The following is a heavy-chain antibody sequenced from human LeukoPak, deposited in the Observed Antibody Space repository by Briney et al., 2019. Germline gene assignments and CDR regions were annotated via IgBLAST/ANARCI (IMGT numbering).Heavy chain of an antibody. D-gene: IGHD2-15*01. CDR1: GGTFSSYA. V-gene: IGHV1-69*04. J-gene: IGHJ4*02. CDR2: IIPILGIA. CDR3: AVQGYCSGGSCDHY. Sequence: SVKVSCKASGGTFSSYAISWVRKAPGQGLEWMGRIIPILGIANYAQKFQGRVTITADKSTSTAYMELSSLRSEDTAVYYCAVQGYCSGGSCDHYWGQGTLVTVSS.